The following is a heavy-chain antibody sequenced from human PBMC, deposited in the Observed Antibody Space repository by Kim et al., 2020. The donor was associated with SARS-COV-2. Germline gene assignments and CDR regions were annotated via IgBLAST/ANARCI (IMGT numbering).Heavy chain of an antibody. J-gene: IGHJ2*01. V-gene: IGHV1-18*01. CDR2: TGNT. Sequence: TGNTKYAEKLQGRVNVTTDTSTSTAYMEVRSFRSDDTAMYYCARDGYFDLWGRGTLVTVSS. CDR3: ARDGYFDL.